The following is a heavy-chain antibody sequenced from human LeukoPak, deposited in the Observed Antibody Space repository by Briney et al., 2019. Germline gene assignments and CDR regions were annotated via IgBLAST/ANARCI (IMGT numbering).Heavy chain of an antibody. CDR3: ARLVSLDYDFWSGYGQLFDP. CDR1: GYSISSGYY. CDR2: IYHSGST. Sequence: SEALSLTCAVSGYSISSGYYWGWIRQPPGKGLEWIGSIYHSGSTYYNPSLKSRVTISVDTSKNQFSLKLSSVTAADTAVYYCARLVSLDYDFWSGYGQLFDPWGQGTLVTVSS. D-gene: IGHD3-3*01. J-gene: IGHJ5*02. V-gene: IGHV4-38-2*01.